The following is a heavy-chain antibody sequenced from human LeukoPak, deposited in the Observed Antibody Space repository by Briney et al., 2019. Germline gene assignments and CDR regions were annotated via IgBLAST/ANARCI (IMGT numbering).Heavy chain of an antibody. Sequence: GASVKVSCKASGYTFTGYYMHWVRQAPGQGLEWMGWINPNSGGTNYAQKFQGRVTITADKSTSTAYMELSSLRSEDTAVYYCAREGIVVVPAAMGYWGQGTLVTVSS. CDR2: INPNSGGT. J-gene: IGHJ4*02. CDR1: GYTFTGYY. V-gene: IGHV1-2*02. D-gene: IGHD2-2*01. CDR3: AREGIVVVPAAMGY.